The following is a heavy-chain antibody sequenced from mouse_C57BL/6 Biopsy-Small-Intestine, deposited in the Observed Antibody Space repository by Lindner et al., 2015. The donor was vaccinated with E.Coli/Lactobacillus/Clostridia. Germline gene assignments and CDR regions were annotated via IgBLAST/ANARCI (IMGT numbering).Heavy chain of an antibody. CDR2: IIPILDIS. Sequence: SVKVSCKALEAPSAAILSAGCDRPLDKGLSGWEKIIPILDISNYAQKFQGRVTITADKSTSTAYMELSSLRSEDTAVYYCARDPHWDTSGWTYYFDYWGQGTLVTVSS. CDR1: EAPSAAIL. V-gene: IGHV1-69*02. CDR3: ARDPHWDTSGWTYYFDY. D-gene: IGHD4-1*01. J-gene: IGHJ2*01.